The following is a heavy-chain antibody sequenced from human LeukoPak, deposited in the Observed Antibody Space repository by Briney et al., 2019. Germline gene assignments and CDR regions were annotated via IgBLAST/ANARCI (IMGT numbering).Heavy chain of an antibody. V-gene: IGHV3-23*01. J-gene: IGHJ6*02. CDR1: GFTFSSYA. CDR2: ISGSGGST. D-gene: IGHD3-9*01. Sequence: GGSLRLSCAASGFTFSSYAMSWVRQAPGKGLEWVSAISGSGGSTYYADSVKGRFTISRDNSKNTLYLQMNSLRAEDTAVYYCVKDPGGFLTGPYYYYGMDVWGQGTTVTVSS. CDR3: VKDPGGFLTGPYYYYGMDV.